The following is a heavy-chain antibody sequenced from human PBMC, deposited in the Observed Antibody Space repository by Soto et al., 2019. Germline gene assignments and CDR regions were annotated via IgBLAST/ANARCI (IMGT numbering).Heavy chain of an antibody. Sequence: GGSLRLSCAASGFTFSSYGMHWVRQAPGKGLEWVAVISYDGSNKYYADSVKGRFTISRDNSKNTLYLQMNSLRAEDTAVYYCAKGGIMNDYYYMDVWGKGTTVTVSS. CDR3: AKGGIMNDYYYMDV. CDR1: GFTFSSYG. V-gene: IGHV3-30*18. J-gene: IGHJ6*03. CDR2: ISYDGSNK. D-gene: IGHD3-16*01.